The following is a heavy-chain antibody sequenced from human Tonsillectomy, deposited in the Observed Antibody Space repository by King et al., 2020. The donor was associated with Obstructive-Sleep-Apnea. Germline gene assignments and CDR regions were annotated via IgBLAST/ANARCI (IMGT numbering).Heavy chain of an antibody. D-gene: IGHD6-13*01. V-gene: IGHV3-48*01. CDR3: ARDRGAAAGTYYYDYGMDV. Sequence: QLVQSGGGLVQPGGSLRLSCAASGVIFSTSSINWDRQAPGKRLGGGSYISRFMTTIHYADPLNGLCTHSIDNAQNSLYLRMNSLRAEDTAVYYCARDRGAAAGTYYYDYGMDVWGQGTTVTVSS. CDR2: ISRFMTTI. J-gene: IGHJ6*02. CDR1: GVIFSTSS.